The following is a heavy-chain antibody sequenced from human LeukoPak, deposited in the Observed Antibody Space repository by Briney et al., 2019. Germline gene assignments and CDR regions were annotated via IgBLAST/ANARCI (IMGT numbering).Heavy chain of an antibody. CDR2: IRYDGITK. V-gene: IGHV3-30*02. J-gene: IGHJ4*02. CDR1: GFAFSGFG. CDR3: AKDIDYNTPG. Sequence: GESLRLSCAASGFAFSGFGMHWIRQAPGKGREWVTFIRYDGITKFYADSVKGRFTISRDNSQNILYLQMNSLRAEDTAVYYCAKDIDYNTPGWGQGALVTVSS. D-gene: IGHD4-11*01.